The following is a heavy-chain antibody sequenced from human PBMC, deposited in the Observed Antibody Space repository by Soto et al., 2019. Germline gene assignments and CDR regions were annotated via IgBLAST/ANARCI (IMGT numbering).Heavy chain of an antibody. CDR1: GFTFSSYA. J-gene: IGHJ6*02. Sequence: GGSLRLSCAASGFTFSSYAMHWVRQAPGKGLEWVAVISYDGSNKYYADSVKGRFTISRDNSKNTLYLQMNSLRAEDTAVYYCAREPDFWSGIPYLDYYGMAVWGQGTTVTVSS. CDR3: AREPDFWSGIPYLDYYGMAV. V-gene: IGHV3-30-3*01. D-gene: IGHD3-3*01. CDR2: ISYDGSNK.